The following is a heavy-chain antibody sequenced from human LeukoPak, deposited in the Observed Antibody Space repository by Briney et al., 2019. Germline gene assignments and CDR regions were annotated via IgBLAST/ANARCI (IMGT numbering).Heavy chain of an antibody. CDR3: AKSSEVVVAATLFDY. D-gene: IGHD2-15*01. J-gene: IGHJ4*02. Sequence: GGSLRLSCAASGFTFSSYAMSWVRQAPGKGLEWVSGVSGSGGSTYYADSVKGRFTISRDNSKNTLCLQMNSLRAEDTAVYYCAKSSEVVVAATLFDYWGQGTLVTVSS. CDR1: GFTFSSYA. CDR2: VSGSGGST. V-gene: IGHV3-23*01.